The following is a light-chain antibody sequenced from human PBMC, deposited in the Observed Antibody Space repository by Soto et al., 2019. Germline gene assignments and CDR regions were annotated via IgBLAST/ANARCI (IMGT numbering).Light chain of an antibody. CDR2: LGS. CDR3: MQALQTPPYT. V-gene: IGKV2-28*01. J-gene: IGKJ2*01. CDR1: QSLLHSNGYNF. Sequence: DIVMTQSPLSLPVTPGEPASISCRSSQSLLHSNGYNFLDWYLQKPGQSPQLLIHLGSNRASGVPDRFSGSGLGTDFTLKISRVEDEDVGVYYCMQALQTPPYTFGQGTKVEIK.